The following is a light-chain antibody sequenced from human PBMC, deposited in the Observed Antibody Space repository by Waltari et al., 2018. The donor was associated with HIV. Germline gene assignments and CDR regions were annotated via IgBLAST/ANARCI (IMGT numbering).Light chain of an antibody. V-gene: IGLV1-44*01. J-gene: IGLJ3*02. Sequence: QSVLTQPPSASGTPGQRVTISCSGSNPNIGRNTVNWYQQVPGSAPKLLIYSNNQRPSGVPDRFSGSKSGISASLAISGLQSEDEADYYCAAWDDSLNGYWVFGGGTKLTVL. CDR1: NPNIGRNT. CDR2: SNN. CDR3: AAWDDSLNGYWV.